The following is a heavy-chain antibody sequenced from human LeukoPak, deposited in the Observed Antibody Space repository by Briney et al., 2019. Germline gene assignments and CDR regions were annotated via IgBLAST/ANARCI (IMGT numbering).Heavy chain of an antibody. Sequence: GGSLRLSCPASGFTFSSYSMNWVRQAPGKGLEWVSSISSSSSYIYYADSVKGRFTISRDNAKNSLYLQMNSLRAEDTAVYYCARGDNSGSYPGAFDIWGQGTMVTVSS. CDR1: GFTFSSYS. D-gene: IGHD1-26*01. V-gene: IGHV3-21*01. CDR2: ISSSSSYI. J-gene: IGHJ3*02. CDR3: ARGDNSGSYPGAFDI.